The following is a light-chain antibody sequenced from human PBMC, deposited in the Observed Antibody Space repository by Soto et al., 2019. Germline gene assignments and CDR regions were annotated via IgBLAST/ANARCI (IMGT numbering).Light chain of an antibody. V-gene: IGKV1-5*03. Sequence: DIQMTQSPSTLSASEGDRVTISCRASQSVSIWLAWYQQKPGRAPKLLIYKSSILESGVPPRCGGSGSGTEFTLTISSLQPDDFATYDGQQYNTSPWTFGQGTKVEIK. CDR1: QSVSIW. CDR3: QQYNTSPWT. J-gene: IGKJ1*01. CDR2: KSS.